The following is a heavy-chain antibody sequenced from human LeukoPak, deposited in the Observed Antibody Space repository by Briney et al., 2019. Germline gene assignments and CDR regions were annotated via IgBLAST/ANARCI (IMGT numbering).Heavy chain of an antibody. D-gene: IGHD5-24*01. Sequence: PGGSLRLSCAASGFTFNIYGMNWVRHAPGKGPEWVSYISHNSDTIYYVDSVKGRFTMSRDNTKKSLYSQLNSLRVEDTAIYYCARATRNGYDYWGQGTLVTVSS. CDR2: ISHNSDTI. V-gene: IGHV3-48*04. J-gene: IGHJ4*02. CDR3: ARATRNGYDY. CDR1: GFTFNIYG.